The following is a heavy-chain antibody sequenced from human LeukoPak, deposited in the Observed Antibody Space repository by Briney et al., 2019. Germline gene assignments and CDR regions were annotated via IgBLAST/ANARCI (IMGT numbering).Heavy chain of an antibody. D-gene: IGHD6-19*01. CDR2: IHYSGKV. CDR1: VGSLSSSCHW. J-gene: IGHJ4*02. Sequence: KPSETLSLTCTVSVGSLSSSCHWWVWIRQPPGKGLEWIGSIHYSGKVYYNPSLKSRVTTSVDTSTDQFSLRLSSATAADTAIYYCARQSGDQSSAWYFDAWGQGTLVTVSS. CDR3: ARQSGDQSSAWYFDA. V-gene: IGHV4-39*01.